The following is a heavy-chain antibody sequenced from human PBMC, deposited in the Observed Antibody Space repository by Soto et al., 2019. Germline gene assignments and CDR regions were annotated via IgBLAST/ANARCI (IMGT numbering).Heavy chain of an antibody. CDR3: ARPRYEAAAGTRYYYYYGMDV. CDR1: GGSISSSSYY. J-gene: IGHJ6*02. Sequence: TSGTLPLTCTVSGGSISSSSYYWGCIRQPPGEGLEWIGSIYYSGSTYYNPSLKSRVTITVDTSKNQFSLKLSSVTAADTAVYYCARPRYEAAAGTRYYYYYGMDVWGQGTTVTVSS. CDR2: IYYSGST. V-gene: IGHV4-39*01. D-gene: IGHD6-13*01.